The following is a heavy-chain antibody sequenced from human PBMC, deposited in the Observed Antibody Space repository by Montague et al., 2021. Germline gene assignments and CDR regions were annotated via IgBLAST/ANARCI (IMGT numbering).Heavy chain of an antibody. D-gene: IGHD3-16*01. CDR1: GYSITSGYY. V-gene: IGHV4-38-2*02. J-gene: IGHJ4*02. CDR3: ARIGGGDHSVS. Sequence: SETLSLTCNVSGYSITSGYYWGWIRQSPERGLEWIGSVYHTGGTYYSPSLKRRVTISVDTSKNQVSLRLNSVIAADTALYYCARIGGGDHSVSWGQGILVTVSP. CDR2: VYHTGGT.